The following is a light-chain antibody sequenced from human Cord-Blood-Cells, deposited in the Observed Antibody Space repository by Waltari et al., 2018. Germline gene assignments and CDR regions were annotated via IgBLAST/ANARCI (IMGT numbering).Light chain of an antibody. CDR3: QVWDSSTSVV. Sequence: SYELPQPLSVSVALGQTARLTCGGNTNGSTNVHWYQQKPGQAHVLVLYRDSNRPSGIPERFSGSNSGNTATLTISRAQAGDEADYYCQVWDSSTSVVFGGGTKLTVL. CDR1: TNGSTN. CDR2: RDS. V-gene: IGLV3-9*01. J-gene: IGLJ2*01.